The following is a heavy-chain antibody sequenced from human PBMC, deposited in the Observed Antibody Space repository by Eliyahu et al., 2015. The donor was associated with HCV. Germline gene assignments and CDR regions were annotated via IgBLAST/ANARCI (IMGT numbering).Heavy chain of an antibody. J-gene: IGHJ6*02. D-gene: IGHD3-10*01. V-gene: IGHV2-26*01. CDR2: IFSNDEK. CDR3: ARIRGEPMVRYSFSYYYYGMDV. Sequence: QVTLKESGPVLVKPTETLTLTCTVSGFSLSNARMGVSWIRQPPGKALEWLAHIFSNDEKSYSTSPKSRLTISKDTSKSQVVLTMTNMDPVDTATYYCARIRGEPMVRYSFSYYYYGMDVWGQGTTVTVSS. CDR1: GFSLSNARMG.